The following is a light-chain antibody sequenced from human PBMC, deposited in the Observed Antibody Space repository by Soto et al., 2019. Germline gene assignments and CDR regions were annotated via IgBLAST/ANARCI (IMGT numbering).Light chain of an antibody. CDR2: EVS. V-gene: IGLV2-14*01. CDR3: SSYISHITPVV. CDR1: SSDVGAHNF. Sequence: QSALTQPASISGSPGQSITIPCTGTSSDVGAHNFVSWYRQYPGKAPKLIMFEVSNRSSGVSNRLSGSKSGNTASLTISGRQPEDEAAYYCSSYISHITPVVFGGGTKLTVL. J-gene: IGLJ2*01.